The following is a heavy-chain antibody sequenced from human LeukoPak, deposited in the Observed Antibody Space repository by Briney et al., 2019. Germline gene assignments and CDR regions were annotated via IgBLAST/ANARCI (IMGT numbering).Heavy chain of an antibody. J-gene: IGHJ4*02. CDR2: IIPIFGTA. D-gene: IGHD2-2*01. CDR1: GGTFSSYA. V-gene: IGHV1-69*13. Sequence: ASVKVSCKASGGTFSSYAISWVRQAPGQGLEWMGGIIPIFGTANYAQKFQGRVTITADESTSTAYMELSSLRSEDTAVYYCVTQTPYPYYFDYWGQGTLVTVSS. CDR3: VTQTPYPYYFDY.